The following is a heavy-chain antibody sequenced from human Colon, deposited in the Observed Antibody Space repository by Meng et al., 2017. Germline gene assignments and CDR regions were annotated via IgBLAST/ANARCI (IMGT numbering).Heavy chain of an antibody. J-gene: IGHJ4*02. Sequence: SVKVSCKASGGTFSSYAISWVRQAPGQGLEWMGGIIPIFGTANYAQKFQGRVTITTDESMSTAYMELSSLRSEDTAVYYRAKGGATPDTDYWGQGTLVTVSS. V-gene: IGHV1-69*05. CDR2: IIPIFGTA. D-gene: IGHD1-14*01. CDR1: GGTFSSYA. CDR3: AKGGATPDTDY.